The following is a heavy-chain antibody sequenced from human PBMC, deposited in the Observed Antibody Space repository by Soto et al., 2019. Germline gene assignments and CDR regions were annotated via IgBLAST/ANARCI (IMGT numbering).Heavy chain of an antibody. Sequence: GESLKISCKGSGDSFTNYWSGWVRQMPGKGLKWMGIIYPGDSDTRYSPSFQGQVTISTDKSISTAYLQWSSLKASDTAIYYCARREYSSSWYYFDYWGQGTLVTVSS. CDR2: IYPGDSDT. D-gene: IGHD6-13*01. CDR1: GDSFTNYW. J-gene: IGHJ4*02. CDR3: ARREYSSSWYYFDY. V-gene: IGHV5-51*01.